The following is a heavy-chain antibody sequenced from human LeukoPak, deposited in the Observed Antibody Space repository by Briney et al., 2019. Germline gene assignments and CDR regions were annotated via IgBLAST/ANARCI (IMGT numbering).Heavy chain of an antibody. CDR1: GGSISSYY. J-gene: IGHJ4*02. D-gene: IGHD5-24*01. CDR3: ARLAEPREMATTSDY. V-gene: IGHV4-59*07. CDR2: IYYSGST. Sequence: SDTLSLTCTVSGGSISSYYWSWIRQPPGKGLEWIGYIYYSGSTNYNPSLKSRVTISVDTSKNQFSLKLSSVTAADTAVYYCARLAEPREMATTSDYWGQGTLVTVSS.